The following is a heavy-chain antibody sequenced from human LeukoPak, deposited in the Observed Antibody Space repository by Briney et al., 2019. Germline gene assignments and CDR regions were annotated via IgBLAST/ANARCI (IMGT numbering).Heavy chain of an antibody. CDR1: GGSFGGYY. J-gene: IGHJ4*02. V-gene: IGHV4-34*01. CDR3: ASPPFYCSGGSCYSTPFDS. CDR2: INHSGSA. Sequence: SETLSLTCAVYGGSFGGYYWSWIRQPPGKGLEWVGEINHSGSATYNPSLKSRVTISGDTSKNQFSLKLTSVTAADTAMYYCASPPFYCSGGSCYSTPFDSWGQGTLVTVSS. D-gene: IGHD2-15*01.